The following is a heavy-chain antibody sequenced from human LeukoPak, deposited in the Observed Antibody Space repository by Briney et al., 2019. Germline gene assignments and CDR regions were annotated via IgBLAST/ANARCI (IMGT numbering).Heavy chain of an antibody. V-gene: IGHV4-59*12. CDR1: GVSISSYS. J-gene: IGHJ4*02. CDR2: IYYSGST. D-gene: IGHD3-10*01. Sequence: PSETLSLTCTFSGVSISSYSWSWVRQPPGRGLEWIGYIYYSGSTTYNPSLKSRVTISLDTSKNQFSLKLSSVTAADSAVYYCAGDYGSGSYRFDYWGQGTLVTVSS. CDR3: AGDYGSGSYRFDY.